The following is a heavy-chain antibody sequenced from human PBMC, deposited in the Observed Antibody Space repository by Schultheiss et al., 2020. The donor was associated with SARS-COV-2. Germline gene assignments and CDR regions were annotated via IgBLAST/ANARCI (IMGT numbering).Heavy chain of an antibody. J-gene: IGHJ4*02. Sequence: SQTLSLTCPVSGGSISSGDSSWSWIRQPPGKGLEWIGYIYNSGSTNYNPSLKSRVTISLDTSNNQLSLILSSVTAADTAVYYCARRAYCGDDCFPFDYWGQGTLVTVSS. CDR3: ARRAYCGDDCFPFDY. CDR2: IYNSGST. V-gene: IGHV4-30-4*07. D-gene: IGHD2-21*01. CDR1: GGSISSGDSS.